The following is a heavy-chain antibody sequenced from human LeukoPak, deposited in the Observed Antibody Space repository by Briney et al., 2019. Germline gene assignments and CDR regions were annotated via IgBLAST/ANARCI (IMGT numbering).Heavy chain of an antibody. CDR2: IYYSGST. CDR1: GGSISSSSYY. CDR3: ARQDYYGSGSKFDP. J-gene: IGHJ5*02. Sequence: SETLSLTCTVSGGSISSSSYYWGWIRQPPGKGLEWIGSIYYSGSTYYNPSLKSRVTISVDTSKNQFSLRLTSVTAADTAVYYCARQDYYGSGSKFDPWGQGTLVTVSS. D-gene: IGHD3-10*01. V-gene: IGHV4-39*01.